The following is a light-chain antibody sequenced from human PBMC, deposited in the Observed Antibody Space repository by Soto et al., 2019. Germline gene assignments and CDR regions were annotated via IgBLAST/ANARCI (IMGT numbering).Light chain of an antibody. CDR3: EQYDTLPNT. CDR1: QDISNY. Sequence: DIQMTQSPSSLSASVGDRVTITCQASQDISNYLNWYQQKPGKAPKLLIYDASNLETGVPSRFXGSGSGTDFTFTINSLQPEDIATYYCEQYDTLPNTFGQGTKLEL. J-gene: IGKJ2*01. V-gene: IGKV1-33*01. CDR2: DAS.